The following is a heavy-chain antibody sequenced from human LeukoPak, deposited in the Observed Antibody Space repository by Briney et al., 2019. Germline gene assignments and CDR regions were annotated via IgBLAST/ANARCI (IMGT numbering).Heavy chain of an antibody. CDR2: IYHSGST. Sequence: PSETLFLTCTVSGYAISSAYSCGWIRQPPGKGLEWIGSIYHSGSTYYNLSLKSRVTISIDTSKNQFSLKLSSVTAADTAVYYCARGEVITGGYFDYWGQGTLVTVSS. CDR3: ARGEVITGGYFDY. V-gene: IGHV4-38-2*02. D-gene: IGHD3-22*01. J-gene: IGHJ4*02. CDR1: GYAISSAYS.